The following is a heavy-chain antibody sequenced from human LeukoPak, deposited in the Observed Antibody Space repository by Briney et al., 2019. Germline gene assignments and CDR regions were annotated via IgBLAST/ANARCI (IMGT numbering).Heavy chain of an antibody. CDR3: ATVRQGIAAATLRAEFDY. J-gene: IGHJ4*02. D-gene: IGHD6-13*01. CDR2: FDPEDGET. Sequence: ASVKVSCTVSGYTLTELSMHWVRQAPGKGLEWMGGFDPEDGETIYAQKFQGRVTMTEDTSTDTAYMELSSLRSEDTAVYYCATVRQGIAAATLRAEFDYWGQGTLVTVSS. V-gene: IGHV1-24*01. CDR1: GYTLTELS.